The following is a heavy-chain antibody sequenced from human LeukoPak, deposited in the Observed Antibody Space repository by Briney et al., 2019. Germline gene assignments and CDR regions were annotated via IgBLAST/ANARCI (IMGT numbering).Heavy chain of an antibody. CDR1: GFTFSSYA. CDR2: ISGSGGSR. V-gene: IGHV3-23*01. D-gene: IGHD4-17*01. Sequence: GGSLRLSCAASGFTFSSYAMSWVRQAPGKGLEWVSTISGSGGSRHYADFVKGRFTISRGNFKNTVSLQMNSLRAEDTAVYYCAKDLPDYGDYEVGYWGQGTLVTVSS. CDR3: AKDLPDYGDYEVGY. J-gene: IGHJ4*02.